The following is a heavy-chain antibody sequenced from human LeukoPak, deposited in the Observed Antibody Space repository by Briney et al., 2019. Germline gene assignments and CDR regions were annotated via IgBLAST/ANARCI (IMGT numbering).Heavy chain of an antibody. CDR2: IDHSGST. J-gene: IGHJ3*02. D-gene: IGHD2-21*02. V-gene: IGHV4-34*01. Sequence: SETLSLTCAVYGGSFSGYYWSWIRQPPGKGLEWIGEIDHSGSTNYNPSLKSRVTISVDTSKNQFSLKLSSVTAADTAVYYCARDAVTAEDAFDIWGQGTMVTVSS. CDR3: ARDAVTAEDAFDI. CDR1: GGSFSGYY.